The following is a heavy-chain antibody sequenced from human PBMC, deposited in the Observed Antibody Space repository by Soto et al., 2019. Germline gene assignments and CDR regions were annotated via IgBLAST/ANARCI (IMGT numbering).Heavy chain of an antibody. CDR2: INPNSGGT. CDR3: ARRGGVGATTRGWFDP. D-gene: IGHD1-26*01. V-gene: IGHV1-2*02. Sequence: QVQLVQSGAEVKKPGASVKVSCKASGYTFIDHYLHWVRQAPGQGLEWMGWINPNSGGTNYAQNFQGRVTMTRDTSISTAYMELSRLRSDDTAVYYCARRGGVGATTRGWFDPWGQGTLVTVSS. J-gene: IGHJ5*02. CDR1: GYTFIDHY.